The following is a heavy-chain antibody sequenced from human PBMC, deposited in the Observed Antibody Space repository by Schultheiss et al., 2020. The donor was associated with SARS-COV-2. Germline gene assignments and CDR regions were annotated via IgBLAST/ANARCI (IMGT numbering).Heavy chain of an antibody. CDR2: IYYSGST. Sequence: SQTLSLTCAVSGYSISSGYYWSWIRQPPGKGLEWIGYIYYSGSTNYNPSLKSRVTISVDTSKNQFSLKLSSVTAADTAVYYCASPRGTDLGAFDIWGQGTMVTVSS. D-gene: IGHD1-1*01. CDR1: GYSISSGYY. V-gene: IGHV4-61*01. CDR3: ASPRGTDLGAFDI. J-gene: IGHJ3*02.